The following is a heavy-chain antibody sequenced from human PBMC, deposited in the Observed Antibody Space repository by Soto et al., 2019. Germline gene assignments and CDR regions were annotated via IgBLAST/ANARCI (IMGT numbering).Heavy chain of an antibody. V-gene: IGHV4-31*03. J-gene: IGHJ6*02. CDR3: AGPSSLLDCSSTRCYLGSYYGMDV. CDR1: GGSISSGGYY. Sequence: SETLSLTCTVSGGSISSGGYYWSWIRQHPGKGLEWIGYIYYSGSTYYNPSLKSRVTISVDTSKNQFSLKLSSVTAADTAVYYCAGPSSLLDCSSTRCYLGSYYGMDVWGQGTTVTVCS. D-gene: IGHD2-2*01. CDR2: IYYSGST.